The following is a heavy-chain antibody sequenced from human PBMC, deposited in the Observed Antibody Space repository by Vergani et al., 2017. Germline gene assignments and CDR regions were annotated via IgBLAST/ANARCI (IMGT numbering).Heavy chain of an antibody. V-gene: IGHV1-2*02. J-gene: IGHJ6*02. Sequence: QVQLVQSGAEVKKPGASVKVSCKASGYTFTGYYMHWVRQAPGQGLEWMGVINPNSGGTNYAQKFQGRGTMTRETSISTAYMELSRLRSDDTAVYYCARDLRGGYDLPKDLYYYYGMDVWGQGTTVTVSS. CDR1: GYTFTGYY. D-gene: IGHD5-12*01. CDR3: ARDLRGGYDLPKDLYYYYGMDV. CDR2: INPNSGGT.